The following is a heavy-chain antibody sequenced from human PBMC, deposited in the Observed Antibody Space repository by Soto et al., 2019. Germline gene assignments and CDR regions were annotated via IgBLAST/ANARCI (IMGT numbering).Heavy chain of an antibody. Sequence: QVQLVESGGGEVQPWRSLTISCAASAFTFSTYGMHWVRQTPGKGLEWVAVISYDGTNKSYSDSVKGRFTISRDNFKNTLTLQMNSLRADDTSVYSCAKDLQSYGDYDYYCYGMDVWGLGTRVTVSS. V-gene: IGHV3-30*18. CDR1: AFTFSTYG. D-gene: IGHD4-17*01. CDR3: AKDLQSYGDYDYYCYGMDV. CDR2: ISYDGTNK. J-gene: IGHJ6*02.